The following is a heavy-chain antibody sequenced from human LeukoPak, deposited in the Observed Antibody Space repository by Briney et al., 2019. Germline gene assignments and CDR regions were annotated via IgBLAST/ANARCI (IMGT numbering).Heavy chain of an antibody. CDR3: ARECFIGCSYGSGIDY. V-gene: IGHV1-69*04. D-gene: IGHD3-10*01. CDR2: IIPILGIA. CDR1: GDTFSSYA. Sequence: GASVKVSCKASGDTFSSYAISWVRQAPGQGLEWMGRIIPILGIANYAQKFQGRVTITADKSTSTAYMELSSLRSEDTAVYYCARECFIGCSYGSGIDYWGQGTLVTVSS. J-gene: IGHJ4*02.